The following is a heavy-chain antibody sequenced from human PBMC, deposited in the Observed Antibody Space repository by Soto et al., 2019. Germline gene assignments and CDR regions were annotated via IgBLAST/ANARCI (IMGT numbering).Heavy chain of an antibody. CDR1: GGSVRSGNHF. V-gene: IGHV4-61*01. Sequence: SEALSLTCSVSGGSVRSGNHFWNWIRQPPGRGLEWLGYMYYTGVTNYNPSLKSRVRMSVDTSKNQFSLELTSLTAADTAVYYCARGGEPLGYYGLDVWGQGTTVTVSS. J-gene: IGHJ6*02. CDR3: ARGGEPLGYYGLDV. CDR2: MYYTGVT.